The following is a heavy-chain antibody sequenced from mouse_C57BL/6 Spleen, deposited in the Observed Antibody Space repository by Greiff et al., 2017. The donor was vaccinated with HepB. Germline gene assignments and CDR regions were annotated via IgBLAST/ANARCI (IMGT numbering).Heavy chain of an antibody. J-gene: IGHJ1*03. CDR1: GYTFTDYY. D-gene: IGHD2-4*01. Sequence: VQLQQSGPELVKPGASVKISCKASGYTFTDYYMNWVKQSHGKSLEWIGDINPNNGGTSYNQKFKGKATLTVDKSSSTAYMELRSLTSEDSAVYYCATIDYDYDGWYFDVWGTGTTVTVSS. V-gene: IGHV1-26*01. CDR3: ATIDYDYDGWYFDV. CDR2: INPNNGGT.